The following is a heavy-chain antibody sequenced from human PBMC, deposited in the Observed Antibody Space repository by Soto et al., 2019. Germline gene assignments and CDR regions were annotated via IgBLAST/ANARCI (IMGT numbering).Heavy chain of an antibody. CDR3: VRDLNGDFYY. CDR2: INGYGHGA. CDR1: GYSFTTYG. D-gene: IGHD3-10*01. Sequence: QVQLVQSGAEVRQPGASVKVSSKASGYSFTTYGMSWVRQAPGQGLEYMGWINGYGHGAKYVQRFQGRFSMTTDTSTNTVYMDLRSLTSDDTAVYYCVRDLNGDFYYWGQGTVVIVSP. V-gene: IGHV1-18*01. J-gene: IGHJ4*02.